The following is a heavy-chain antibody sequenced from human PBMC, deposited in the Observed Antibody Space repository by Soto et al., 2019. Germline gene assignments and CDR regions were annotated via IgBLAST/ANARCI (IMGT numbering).Heavy chain of an antibody. CDR3: ARQVYDSDTGPNFQYYFDS. CDR2: IDPSDSQT. D-gene: IGHD3-22*01. J-gene: IGHJ4*02. CDR1: GYSFAGYW. V-gene: IGHV5-10-1*01. Sequence: GESLKISCKGSGYSFAGYWVTWVRQKPGKGLEWMGRIDPSDSQTYYSPSFRGHVTISVTKSITTVFLQWSSLRASDTAMYYCARQVYDSDTGPNFQYYFDSWGQGTPVTVSS.